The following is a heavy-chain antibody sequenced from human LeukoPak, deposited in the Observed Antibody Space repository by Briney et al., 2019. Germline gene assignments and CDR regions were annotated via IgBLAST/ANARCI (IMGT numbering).Heavy chain of an antibody. V-gene: IGHV1-46*01. CDR1: GYTFTTYF. J-gene: IGHJ4*01. Sequence: ASVTVSCKASGYTFTTYFLHWVRQAPGQGLEWMGTFKPNTRTAHQGLRFRDRVRMTGDMSTSTVFLELNSLRSDDTAVYYCVREKDEGTYDYWGQGTLVTVST. D-gene: IGHD2-15*01. CDR2: FKPNTRTA. CDR3: VREKDEGTYDY.